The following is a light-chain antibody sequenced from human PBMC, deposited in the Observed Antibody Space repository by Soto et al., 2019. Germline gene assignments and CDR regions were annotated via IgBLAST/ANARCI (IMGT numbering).Light chain of an antibody. CDR3: QQRSYWIT. CDR1: QFIARY. J-gene: IGKJ5*01. CDR2: DAS. Sequence: IVLTRSPSTLSLSPGERSNHACRASQFIARYLAWYRQIPGQAPRLLIYDASDRATGIPDSFSGGGSGTEFTLTISSIEPEDFAVYYCQQRSYWITFGQGTRLEIK. V-gene: IGKV3-11*01.